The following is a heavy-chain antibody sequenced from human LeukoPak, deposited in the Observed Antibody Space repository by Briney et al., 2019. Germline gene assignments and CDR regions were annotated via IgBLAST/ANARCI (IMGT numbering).Heavy chain of an antibody. Sequence: GGSLRLSCAASGFSVSSNYMTWVRQAPGKGLEWVSIIYSDGSAYYADSVKGRFTISRDNSKNTLYFQMNSLRAEDTAVYYCARDGNDFRAYFDYWGQGTLVTVSS. CDR2: IYSDGSA. CDR3: ARDGNDFRAYFDY. V-gene: IGHV3-66*01. J-gene: IGHJ4*02. D-gene: IGHD3-3*01. CDR1: GFSVSSNY.